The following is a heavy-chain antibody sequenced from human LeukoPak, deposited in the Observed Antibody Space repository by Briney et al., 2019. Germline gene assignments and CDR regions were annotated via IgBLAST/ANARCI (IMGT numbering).Heavy chain of an antibody. J-gene: IGHJ6*02. CDR1: GGSISSYY. V-gene: IGHV4-59*01. CDR3: ARERGSLDYYGMDV. D-gene: IGHD5-12*01. CDR2: IYYSGST. Sequence: SETLSLTCTVSGGSISSYYWSWIQQPPGKGLEWIGYIYYSGSTNYNPSLKSRVTISVDTSKNQFSLKLSSVTAADTAVYYCARERGSLDYYGMDVWGQGTTVTVSS.